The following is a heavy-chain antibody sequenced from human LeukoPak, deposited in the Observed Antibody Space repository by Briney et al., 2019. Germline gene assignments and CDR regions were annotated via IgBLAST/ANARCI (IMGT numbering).Heavy chain of an antibody. V-gene: IGHV4-30-2*01. J-gene: IGHJ4*02. CDR1: GDSISSGGYY. CDR3: ARVDSSSWYLTDY. Sequence: NPSETLSLTCTVSGDSISSGGYYWSWIRQPPGKGLQWIGYIDRSGSTYYNPSLKSRVTILVDRSKNQFSLKLSSVTAADTAVYYCARVDSSSWYLTDYWGQGTLVTVSS. D-gene: IGHD6-13*01. CDR2: IDRSGST.